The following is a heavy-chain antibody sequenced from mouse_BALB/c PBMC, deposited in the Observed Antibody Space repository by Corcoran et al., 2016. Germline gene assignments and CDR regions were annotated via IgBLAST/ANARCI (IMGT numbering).Heavy chain of an antibody. CDR1: GYTFSSYW. V-gene: IGHV1-9*01. CDR2: ILPGSGST. Sequence: QVQLQQSGAELMKPGASVKISCKATGYTFSSYWIEWVKQRPGHGLEWIGEILPGSGSTNCNEKFKGKATFTADTSSNTAYMQLSSLTSEDSAVYYCARLITTDFDYWGQGTTLTVSS. D-gene: IGHD2-4*01. J-gene: IGHJ2*01. CDR3: ARLITTDFDY.